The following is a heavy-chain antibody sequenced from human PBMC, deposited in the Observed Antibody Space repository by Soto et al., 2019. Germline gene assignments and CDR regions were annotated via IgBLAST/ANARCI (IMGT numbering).Heavy chain of an antibody. D-gene: IGHD1-20*01. CDR1: GYTFTTYD. V-gene: IGHV1-8*02. CDR3: ARASMYIWNDH. J-gene: IGHJ5*02. Sequence: QVQLVQSGAEVKRPGASVKVSCEASGYTFTTYDINWVRQASGQGLEWMGCVNPSSGNTVYAQKFDGRVTMTRDPSISTAYMELSSLKSDDTAIYYCARASMYIWNDHWGQGTLVTVSS. CDR2: VNPSSGNT.